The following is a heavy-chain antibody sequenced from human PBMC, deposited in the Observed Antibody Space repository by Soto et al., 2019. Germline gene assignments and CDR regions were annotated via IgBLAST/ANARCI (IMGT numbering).Heavy chain of an antibody. J-gene: IGHJ1*01. Sequence: PGGSLRLSCAASGFTFSSYSMNWVRQAPGEGLEWVSYISSSSSTIYYADSVKGRFTISRDNAKNSLYLQMNSLRDEDTAVYYCARVDEPGPTEYFQHWGQGTLVTVSS. CDR3: ARVDEPGPTEYFQH. V-gene: IGHV3-48*02. CDR2: ISSSSSTI. CDR1: GFTFSSYS. D-gene: IGHD3-9*01.